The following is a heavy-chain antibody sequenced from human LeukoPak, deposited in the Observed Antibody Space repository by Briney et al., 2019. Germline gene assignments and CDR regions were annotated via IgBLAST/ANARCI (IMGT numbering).Heavy chain of an antibody. CDR3: ARHGVYKWFDP. D-gene: IGHD3-10*01. J-gene: IGHJ5*02. V-gene: IGHV4-39*01. Sequence: SETLSLTCTVSGGSIDRSDYYWGWIRQPPGQGLEWIGSVFYTGSAYYNPSLQSRVTISVDTSENHFSLKLHIVTAADTAVYYCARHGVYKWFDPWGQGTLLTVSS. CDR1: GGSIDRSDYY. CDR2: VFYTGSA.